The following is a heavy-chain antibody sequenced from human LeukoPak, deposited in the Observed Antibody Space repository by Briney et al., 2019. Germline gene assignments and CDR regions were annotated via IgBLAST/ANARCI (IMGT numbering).Heavy chain of an antibody. CDR2: ISYDGINK. CDR1: GFTFSSYA. V-gene: IGHV3-30*04. J-gene: IGHJ4*02. Sequence: GGSLRLSCAASGFTFSSYAMNWVRQAPGKGLEWVAVISYDGINKYYADSVKGRFTISRDNSKNTLYLQINSLRVDDTALYYCARVGNLWNDVPFDYWGQGTLVTVSS. D-gene: IGHD1-1*01. CDR3: ARVGNLWNDVPFDY.